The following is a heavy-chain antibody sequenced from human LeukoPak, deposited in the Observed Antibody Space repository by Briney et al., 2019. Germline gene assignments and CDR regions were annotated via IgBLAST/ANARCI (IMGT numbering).Heavy chain of an antibody. J-gene: IGHJ5*02. V-gene: IGHV4-59*01. CDR3: ARRSSSWKNWFDP. CDR2: IYYSGTT. D-gene: IGHD6-13*01. Sequence: LETLSLTCTVSGGYIDSNSWTWIRQPPGKGLEWIGYIYYSGTTNYNPSLKSRVTMSVDMSKNQFSLKLSSVTAADTAVYYCARRSSSWKNWFDPWGQGTLVTVSS. CDR1: GGYIDSNS.